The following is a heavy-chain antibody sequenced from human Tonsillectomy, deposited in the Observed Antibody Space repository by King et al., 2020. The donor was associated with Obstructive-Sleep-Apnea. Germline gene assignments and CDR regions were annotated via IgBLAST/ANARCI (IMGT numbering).Heavy chain of an antibody. V-gene: IGHV3-30-3*01. CDR1: GFTFSNYT. CDR2: ISYDGNNK. J-gene: IGHJ4*02. Sequence: VQLVESGGGVVQPGRSLRLSCAASGFTFSNYTMHWVRQAPGKGLEWVAVISYDGNNKYYADSVKDRFTISRDNSENTLYLQINSLRAEDTAVYYCARVPYCYDSSGYDYWGQGTLVTVSS. CDR3: ARVPYCYDSSGYDY. D-gene: IGHD3-22*01.